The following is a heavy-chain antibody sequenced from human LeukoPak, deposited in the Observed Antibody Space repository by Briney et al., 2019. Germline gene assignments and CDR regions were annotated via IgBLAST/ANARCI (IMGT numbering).Heavy chain of an antibody. V-gene: IGHV3-66*01. CDR1: GFTFSSYS. J-gene: IGHJ5*02. CDR3: ASLKSLRYCTNGVCYFLDP. Sequence: GGSLRLSCAASGFTFSSYSMNWVRQAPGKGLEWVSVLYSGGSTCYADAVKGRFTISRDNSKNTLYLQMNSLRAEDTAMYYCASLKSLRYCTNGVCYFLDPWGQGTLVTVSS. CDR2: LYSGGST. D-gene: IGHD2-8*01.